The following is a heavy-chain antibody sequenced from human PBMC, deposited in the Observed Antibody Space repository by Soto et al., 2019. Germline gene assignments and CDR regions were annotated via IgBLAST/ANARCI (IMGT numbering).Heavy chain of an antibody. CDR3: ARLGGYFQVLDS. Sequence: QVQLQESGPGLVKPSETLSLTCNVSGGSVTPYYWSWIRQPPGTGLEWIGYIYFAGTTTYNPSLKSRVTLSVDTSENQFSLKLTSVTAADTAVYYCARLGGYFQVLDSWGQGILVTVSS. D-gene: IGHD2-21*02. J-gene: IGHJ4*02. CDR1: GGSVTPYY. V-gene: IGHV4-59*08. CDR2: IYFAGTT.